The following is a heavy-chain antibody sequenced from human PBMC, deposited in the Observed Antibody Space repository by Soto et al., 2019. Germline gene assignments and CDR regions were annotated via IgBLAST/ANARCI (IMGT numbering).Heavy chain of an antibody. D-gene: IGHD1-1*01. Sequence: SETLSLTCTVSCDSISIYYWSWIRQPPGKGLEWIGYIYYSGSTDYNPSLKSRVTISVDTSKNQFSLRLTSMTPADTAVYYCARGNPWDYWGQGTLVTVSS. V-gene: IGHV4-59*01. J-gene: IGHJ4*02. CDR1: CDSISIYY. CDR3: ARGNPWDY. CDR2: IYYSGST.